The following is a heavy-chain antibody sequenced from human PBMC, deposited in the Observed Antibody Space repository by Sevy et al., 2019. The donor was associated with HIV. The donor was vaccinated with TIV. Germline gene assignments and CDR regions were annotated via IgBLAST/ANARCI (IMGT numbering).Heavy chain of an antibody. Sequence: GGSLRLSCAVSGFTFTSYVMGWDRQAPGKGLEWVSTINNGAGRTYYADSVKGRFTISRDNLRNTLSLQMYSLRAEDTAVYYCAKGDSGSYYSGFDSWGQGTQVTVSS. D-gene: IGHD3-10*01. V-gene: IGHV3-23*01. CDR2: INNGAGRT. J-gene: IGHJ4*02. CDR3: AKGDSGSYYSGFDS. CDR1: GFTFTSYV.